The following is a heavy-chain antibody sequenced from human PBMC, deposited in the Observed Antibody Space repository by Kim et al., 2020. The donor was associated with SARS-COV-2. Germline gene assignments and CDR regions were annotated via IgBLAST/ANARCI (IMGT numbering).Heavy chain of an antibody. CDR3: ARESGVGAIYYFDD. J-gene: IGHJ4*02. D-gene: IGHD1-26*01. Sequence: NPSLKSRVTISVDTSKNQFSLKLSSVTAADTAVYYCARESGVGAIYYFDDWGQGTLVTVSS. V-gene: IGHV4-59*01.